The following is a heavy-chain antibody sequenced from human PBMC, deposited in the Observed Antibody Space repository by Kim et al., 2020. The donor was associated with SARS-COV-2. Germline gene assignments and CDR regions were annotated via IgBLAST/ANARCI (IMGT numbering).Heavy chain of an antibody. J-gene: IGHJ6*02. CDR2: ITTESNYI. V-gene: IGHV3-21*01. D-gene: IGHD6-19*01. Sequence: GGSLRLSCVASGFSLSSHSMNWVRQAPGKGLEWVSSITTESNYIFYADSVKRRFSISRDNAKNSLYLHMDSLRGEDTAVYYCAREVYSSGWFAPLGYYYGLAVWRQGTTVTVSS. CDR3: AREVYSSGWFAPLGYYYGLAV. CDR1: GFSLSSHS.